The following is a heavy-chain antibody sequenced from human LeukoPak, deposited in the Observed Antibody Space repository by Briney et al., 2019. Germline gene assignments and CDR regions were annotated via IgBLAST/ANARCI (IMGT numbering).Heavy chain of an antibody. D-gene: IGHD3-10*01. J-gene: IGHJ6*03. Sequence: PSETLSLTCTVSGGSISSSSYYWGWIRQPPGKGLEWIGSIYYSGSTYYNPSLKSRVTISVDTSKNQFSLKLSSVTAADTAVYYCASITMVRGVKLDYYYYMDVWGKGTTVTISS. CDR1: GGSISSSSYY. CDR2: IYYSGST. CDR3: ASITMVRGVKLDYYYYMDV. V-gene: IGHV4-39*01.